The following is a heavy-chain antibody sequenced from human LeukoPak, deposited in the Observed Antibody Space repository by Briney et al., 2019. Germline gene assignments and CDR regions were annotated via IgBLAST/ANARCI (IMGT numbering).Heavy chain of an antibody. J-gene: IGHJ4*02. Sequence: SQTLSLTCTVSGDSISSGGHYWSWIRQHPGKGLEWIRYIYYSGSTYYNPSLNSRATISMDKSQNQFSMKLTYVTAADTAVYDCVRYQQAYGSGNSYYFDYWGQGTLVTVSS. CDR1: GDSISSGGHY. D-gene: IGHD3-10*01. CDR2: IYYSGST. CDR3: VRYQQAYGSGNSYYFDY. V-gene: IGHV4-31*03.